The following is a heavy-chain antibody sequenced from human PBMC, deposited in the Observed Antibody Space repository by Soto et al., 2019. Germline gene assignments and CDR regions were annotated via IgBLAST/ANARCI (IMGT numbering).Heavy chain of an antibody. D-gene: IGHD2-2*01. CDR2: IIPIFGTA. J-gene: IGHJ6*02. CDR3: ARHVPAAGYYYGMDV. V-gene: IGHV1-69*12. Sequence: QVRLVQSGAEVKKPGSSVKVSCKASGGTFSSYAISWVRQAPGQGLEWMGGIIPIFGTANYAQKFQGRVTITADESTSTAYMELSSLSPEDTAVYYCARHVPAAGYYYGMDVWGQGTTVTVSS. CDR1: GGTFSSYA.